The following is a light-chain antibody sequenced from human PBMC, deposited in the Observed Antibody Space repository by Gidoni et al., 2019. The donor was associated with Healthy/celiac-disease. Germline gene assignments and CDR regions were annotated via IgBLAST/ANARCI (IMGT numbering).Light chain of an antibody. CDR1: SGSIASNY. CDR3: QSYDSSNYVV. Sequence: NFMLPQPLSLSQSPGKTVTISCTGSSGSIASNYVQWYQQRPGSAPTTVIYEDNQRPSGVPDRFSGSIDSSSNSASLTISGLKTEDEADYYCQSYDSSNYVVFGGGTKLTVL. V-gene: IGLV6-57*02. J-gene: IGLJ2*01. CDR2: EDN.